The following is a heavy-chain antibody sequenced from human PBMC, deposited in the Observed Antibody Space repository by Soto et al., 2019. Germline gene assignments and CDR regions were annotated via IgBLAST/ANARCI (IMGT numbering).Heavy chain of an antibody. V-gene: IGHV3-53*01. CDR2: IYSGGST. CDR3: ARPVVVPDHSALDHYGMVV. D-gene: IGHD2-2*01. J-gene: IGHJ6*02. CDR1: GFTVSSND. Sequence: GGSLRLSCAASGFTVSSNDMSWVRQAPGKGLEWVSVIYSGGSTYYADSVKGRLTISRDNSKNTLYLQMNSLRDEETAVYYCARPVVVPDHSALDHYGMVVWAEGAQVSVTS.